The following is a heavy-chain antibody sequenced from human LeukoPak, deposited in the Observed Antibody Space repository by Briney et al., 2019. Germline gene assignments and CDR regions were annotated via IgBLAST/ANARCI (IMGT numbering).Heavy chain of an antibody. CDR1: GFTFSSYD. Sequence: GGSLRLSCAAYGFTFSSYDMHWVRQAPGKGLEWVAFIRYDGSNKYYADSVKGRFTISRDNSKNTLYLHMNSLRAEDTAVYYCAKLSSSWYPDFDYWGQGTLVTVSS. CDR3: AKLSSSWYPDFDY. CDR2: IRYDGSNK. J-gene: IGHJ4*02. D-gene: IGHD6-13*01. V-gene: IGHV3-30*02.